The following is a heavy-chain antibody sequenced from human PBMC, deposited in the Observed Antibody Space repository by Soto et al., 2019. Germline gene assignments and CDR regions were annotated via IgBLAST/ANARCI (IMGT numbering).Heavy chain of an antibody. CDR2: IIPISGTA. D-gene: IGHD2-2*01. CDR3: ARTAYGYCSSTSCYAGYYYYYGMDV. J-gene: IGHJ6*02. Sequence: QVQLVQSGAEVKKPGSSVKVSCKASGGTFSSYAISWVRQAPGQGLEWMGGIIPISGTANYAQKFQGRVTITAEESTSTAYVELSSLRSEATAVSYCARTAYGYCSSTSCYAGYYYYYGMDVWGQGTTVTVSS. V-gene: IGHV1-69*01. CDR1: GGTFSSYA.